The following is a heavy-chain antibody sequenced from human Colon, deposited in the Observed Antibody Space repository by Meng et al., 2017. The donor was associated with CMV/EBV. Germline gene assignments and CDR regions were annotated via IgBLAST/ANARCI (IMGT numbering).Heavy chain of an antibody. CDR3: ARGYDFWNGHYDY. CDR2: ISGYNGNT. J-gene: IGHJ4*02. CDR1: DYTFTNHG. Sequence: ASVKVSCKASDYTFTNHGINWVRQAPGQGLEWMGWISGYNGNTNYAQKFQGRFTMTTDTSTSTAYMELRSVRSDDTAVYYCARGYDFWNGHYDYWGQGTLVTVSS. D-gene: IGHD3-3*01. V-gene: IGHV1-18*01.